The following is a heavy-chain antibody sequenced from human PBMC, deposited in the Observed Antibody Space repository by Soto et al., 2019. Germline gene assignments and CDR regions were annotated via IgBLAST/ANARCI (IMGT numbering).Heavy chain of an antibody. Sequence: QPPGKGLEWIGSIYYSGYTYYNPSLKSRVTISVDTSKNQFSLKLSSVTAADTAVYFCAFFFQAEDGIRDTVPVSAFLLNRSSDL. CDR2: IYYSGYT. V-gene: IGHV4-39*01. D-gene: IGHD2-15*01. J-gene: IGHJ2*01. CDR3: AFFFQAEDGIRDTVPVSAFLLNRSSDL.